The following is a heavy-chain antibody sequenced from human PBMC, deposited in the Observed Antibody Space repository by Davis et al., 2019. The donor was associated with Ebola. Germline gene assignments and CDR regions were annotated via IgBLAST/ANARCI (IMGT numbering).Heavy chain of an antibody. CDR2: IDPSDSYT. J-gene: IGHJ4*02. D-gene: IGHD3-3*01. CDR1: GYNFNDYW. V-gene: IGHV5-10-1*01. Sequence: GESLKISCKASGYNFNDYWIGWVRQVPGKGLEWMGRIDPSDSYTNYSPSFQGHVTISADKSISTAYLQWSSLKASDTAMYYCARYYGPFDYWGQGTLVTVSS. CDR3: ARYYGPFDY.